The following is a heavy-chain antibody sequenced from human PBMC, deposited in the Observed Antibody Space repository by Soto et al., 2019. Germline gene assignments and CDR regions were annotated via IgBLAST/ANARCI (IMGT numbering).Heavy chain of an antibody. CDR2: IFWVGGGT. D-gene: IGHD3-16*01. CDR1: GSTIDDYA. J-gene: IGHJ4*02. Sequence: EVQVVESGGGLVQPGGSLTLSCVVSGSTIDDYAMHWDRQVPGKGLEWVSGIFWVGGGTGYADSVKGRFTISRDRAKNSLSLQMNSLRIEDTAVHYCAKDLSPGGLESWGQGTRVIVSS. V-gene: IGHV3-9*01. CDR3: AKDLSPGGLES.